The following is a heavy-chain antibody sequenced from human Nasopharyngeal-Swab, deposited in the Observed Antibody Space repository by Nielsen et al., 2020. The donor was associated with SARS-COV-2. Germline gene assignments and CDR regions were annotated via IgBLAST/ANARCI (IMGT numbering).Heavy chain of an antibody. CDR2: INHSGST. D-gene: IGHD6-6*01. CDR1: DGSFSGDS. J-gene: IGHJ4*02. V-gene: IGHV4-34*01. Sequence: SQTLSLTCGVSDGSFSGDSWNWIRQLPGKVLEWIGKINHSGSTNYNPSLQSRVTIPVDRSKNQFSLKLNSVTAADTAVYFCARGGPPIGARPRFDYWGQGILVTVSS. CDR3: ARGGPPIGARPRFDY.